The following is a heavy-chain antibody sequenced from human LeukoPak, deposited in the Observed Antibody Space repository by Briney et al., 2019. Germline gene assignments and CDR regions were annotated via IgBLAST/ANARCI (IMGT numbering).Heavy chain of an antibody. J-gene: IGHJ4*02. Sequence: WINAGNGNTKYSQKFQGRVTITRDTSASTAYMELSSLRSEDTAVYYCARDVRSAVTTTGYWGQGTLVTVSS. CDR3: ARDVRSAVTTTGY. D-gene: IGHD4-11*01. V-gene: IGHV1-3*01. CDR2: INAGNGNT.